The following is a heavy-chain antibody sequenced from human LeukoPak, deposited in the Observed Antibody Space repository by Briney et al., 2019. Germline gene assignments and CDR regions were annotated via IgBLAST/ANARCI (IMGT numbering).Heavy chain of an antibody. V-gene: IGHV1-8*01. D-gene: IGHD3-22*01. CDR2: MNPNSGNT. Sequence: GASVKVSCKASGYTFTSYDTNWVRQATGQGLEWMGWMNPNSGNTGYAQKFQGRVTMTRNTSISTAYMELSSLRSEDTAVYYCARGCRPYYYDSSGPTYYYYMDVWGKGTTVTVSS. CDR3: ARGCRPYYYDSSGPTYYYYMDV. J-gene: IGHJ6*03. CDR1: GYTFTSYD.